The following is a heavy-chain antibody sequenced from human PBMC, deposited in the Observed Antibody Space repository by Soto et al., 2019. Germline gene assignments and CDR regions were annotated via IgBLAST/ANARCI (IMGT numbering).Heavy chain of an antibody. Sequence: GESLKISCKGSGYSFAGYWITWVRQKPGKGLEWMGRIDPSDSQTYYSPSFRGHVTISVTKSITTVFLQWSSLRASDTAMYYCAKEFHTWNYFDYWGQGTLVTVSS. CDR1: GYSFAGYW. CDR2: IDPSDSQT. CDR3: AKEFHTWNYFDY. D-gene: IGHD1-20*01. V-gene: IGHV5-10-1*01. J-gene: IGHJ4*02.